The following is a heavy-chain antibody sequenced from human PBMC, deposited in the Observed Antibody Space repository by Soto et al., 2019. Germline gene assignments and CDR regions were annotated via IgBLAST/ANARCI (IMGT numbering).Heavy chain of an antibody. J-gene: IGHJ5*01. Sequence: SETLSLTCSVSGASINNFAYYWGWIRQPPGKGLEWIGTVYYDENTYYNPSLRSRVAISVYTAKNQFSLNLRSVTAADTAVYFCARRERYYGSPGWFDPWGQGTLVTVSS. CDR3: ARRERYYGSPGWFDP. D-gene: IGHD3-10*01. V-gene: IGHV4-39*01. CDR2: VYYDENT. CDR1: GASINNFAYY.